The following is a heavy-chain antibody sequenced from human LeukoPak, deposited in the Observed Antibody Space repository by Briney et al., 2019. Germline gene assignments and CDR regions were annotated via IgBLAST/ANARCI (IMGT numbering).Heavy chain of an antibody. CDR1: GYSFTDYY. V-gene: IGHV1-2*06. J-gene: IGHJ4*02. CDR3: ARDLMNAAADY. CDR2: VSPKTGGT. Sequence: ASVKVSCKSSGYSFTDYYIYWVRQAPGQGLEWMGRVSPKTGGTNYAQQFLGRVTMSRDTSISTAYMELSRLRSDDTAMYYCARDLMNAAADYWGQGTLVTASS. D-gene: IGHD6-13*01.